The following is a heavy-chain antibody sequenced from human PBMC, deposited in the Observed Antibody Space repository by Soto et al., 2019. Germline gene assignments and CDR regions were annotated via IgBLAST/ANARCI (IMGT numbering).Heavy chain of an antibody. V-gene: IGHV4-59*01. Sequence: SETLSLTCTVSGGSISHYYWNWIRQPPGGGLEWIGYIYYSGHTYYNPSLKSRITISVDASKNQFSLTLTSVTAADTAVYYCARLPPPYAYDSSGPFDLWGQGTLVTVSS. J-gene: IGHJ4*02. CDR1: GGSISHYY. D-gene: IGHD3-22*01. CDR2: IYYSGHT. CDR3: ARLPPPYAYDSSGPFDL.